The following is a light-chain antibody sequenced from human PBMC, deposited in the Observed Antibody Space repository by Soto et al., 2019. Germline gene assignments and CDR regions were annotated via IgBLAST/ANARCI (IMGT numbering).Light chain of an antibody. J-gene: IGKJ4*01. Sequence: EIVMTQSPATLSVSPGERVTLSCRASQSVSSNLAWYQQKPGQPPRLLIYGASTRATGIPARFSGSGSGTEFTLTISSLQSEDFATYYCQQTTTFPLTFGGGTKVEI. CDR2: GAS. CDR3: QQTTTFPLT. CDR1: QSVSSN. V-gene: IGKV3-15*01.